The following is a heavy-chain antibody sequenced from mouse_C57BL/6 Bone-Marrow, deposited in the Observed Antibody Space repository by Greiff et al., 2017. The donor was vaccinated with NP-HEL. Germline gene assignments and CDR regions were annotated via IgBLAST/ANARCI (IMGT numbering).Heavy chain of an antibody. CDR3: ARSRGPWFAY. CDR1: GFTFTDYY. CDR2: IRNKANGYTT. D-gene: IGHD3-1*01. V-gene: IGHV7-3*01. J-gene: IGHJ3*01. Sequence: EVHLVESGGGLVQPGGSLSLSCAASGFTFTDYYMSWVRQPPGKALEWLGFIRNKANGYTTEYSASVKGRFTISRDNSQSILYLQMNALRAEDSATYYCARSRGPWFAYWGQGTLVTVSA.